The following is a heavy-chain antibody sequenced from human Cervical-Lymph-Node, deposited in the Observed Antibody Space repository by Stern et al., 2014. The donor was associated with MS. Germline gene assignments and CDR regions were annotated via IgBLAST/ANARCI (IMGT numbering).Heavy chain of an antibody. V-gene: IGHV4-59*01. CDR2: IYYTGST. CDR1: STSTISNY. J-gene: IGHJ4*02. Sequence: QVQLQESGPGLVKPSETLSLTRSVSSTSTISNYWSWFLQSPGKGLEWIGNIYYTGSTNYNPSLKSRVSMSVDTSKNQFSVKVTSVTAADTAVYYCARLAASSSGPFDYWGQGTLVTVSS. CDR3: ARLAASSSGPFDY. D-gene: IGHD3-22*01.